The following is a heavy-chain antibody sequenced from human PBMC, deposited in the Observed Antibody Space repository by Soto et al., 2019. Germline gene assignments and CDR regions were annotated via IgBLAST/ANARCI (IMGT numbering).Heavy chain of an antibody. CDR2: ISGSGGST. CDR1: GFTFSSYA. J-gene: IGHJ4*02. Sequence: GGSLRLSCAASGFTFSSYAMSWVRQAPWKGLEWVSAISGSGGSTYYADSVKGRFTISRDNSKNTLYLQMNSLRAEDTAVYYCAKDSYYDILTGPNYFDYWGQGTLVTVSS. D-gene: IGHD3-9*01. V-gene: IGHV3-23*01. CDR3: AKDSYYDILTGPNYFDY.